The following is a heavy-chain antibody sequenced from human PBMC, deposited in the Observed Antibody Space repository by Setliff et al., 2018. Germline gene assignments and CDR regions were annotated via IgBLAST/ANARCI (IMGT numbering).Heavy chain of an antibody. CDR2: IIHSGST. CDR1: GGSFSGYY. V-gene: IGHV4-34*12. CDR3: ARPFSRREKFLLDY. J-gene: IGHJ4*02. Sequence: SETLSLTCAVYGGSFSGYYWSWIRQPPGKRLEWIGEIIHSGSTNYNPSLKSRVTISMDTSKNQFSLRVSSVTAADTAVYYCARPFSRREKFLLDYWGQGALVT.